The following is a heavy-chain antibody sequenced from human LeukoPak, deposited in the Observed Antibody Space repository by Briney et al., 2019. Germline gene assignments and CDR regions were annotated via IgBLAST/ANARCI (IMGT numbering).Heavy chain of an antibody. CDR3: ARVGIIAAAGSFDY. CDR2: IRYDGSKE. V-gene: IGHV3-30*02. D-gene: IGHD6-13*01. Sequence: GGSLRLSCAASGFTFRSYGMHWVRQAPGKGLEWVTYIRYDGSKEYYADSVKGRFTISRDNSKNMLYLQMNSLRAEDTAVYYCARVGIIAAAGSFDYWGQGTLVTVSS. CDR1: GFTFRSYG. J-gene: IGHJ4*02.